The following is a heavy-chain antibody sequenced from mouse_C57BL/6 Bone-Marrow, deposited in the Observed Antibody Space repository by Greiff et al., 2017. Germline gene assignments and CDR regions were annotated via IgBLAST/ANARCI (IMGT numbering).Heavy chain of an antibody. D-gene: IGHD1-1*01. CDR2: IDPSDSYT. V-gene: IGHV1-69*01. CDR1: GYTFTSYW. Sequence: QVQLQQPGAELVMPGASVKLSCKASGYTFTSYWMHWVKQRPGQGLEWIGEIDPSDSYTNYNQKFKGKSTLTVDKSSSTAYMQLSSLTSEDSAVYYCARRRDYGIILYFDYWGQGTTLTVSS. CDR3: ARRRDYGIILYFDY. J-gene: IGHJ2*01.